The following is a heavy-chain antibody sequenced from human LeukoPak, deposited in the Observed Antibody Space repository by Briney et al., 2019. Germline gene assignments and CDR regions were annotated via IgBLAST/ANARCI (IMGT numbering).Heavy chain of an antibody. CDR3: AKDLLRWSFDY. D-gene: IGHD4-23*01. CDR1: GLIFNNYG. Sequence: PGGSLRHSCTVSGLIFNNYGMNWIRQAPGKGLEWVSAIHGSDDNTHYADSVKGRFTISRDKSKNTLYLQMNSLRADDTAVYYCAKDLLRWSFDYWGQGILVSVSS. J-gene: IGHJ4*02. CDR2: IHGSDDNT. V-gene: IGHV3-23*01.